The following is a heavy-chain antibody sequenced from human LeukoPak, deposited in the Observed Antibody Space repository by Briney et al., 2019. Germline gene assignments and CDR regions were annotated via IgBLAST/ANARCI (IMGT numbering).Heavy chain of an antibody. CDR1: DDSFSSHY. D-gene: IGHD4-17*01. J-gene: IGHJ3*02. CDR3: ARDLVTVTKGFDI. Sequence: PSETLSLTCAVSDDSFSSHYWTWIRQPPGKGLERIGYISYIGSTNYNPSLKSRVTISIDTSRNQFSLRLSSVTAADTAVYYCARDLVTVTKGFDIWGQGTMVSVSS. V-gene: IGHV4-59*11. CDR2: ISYIGST.